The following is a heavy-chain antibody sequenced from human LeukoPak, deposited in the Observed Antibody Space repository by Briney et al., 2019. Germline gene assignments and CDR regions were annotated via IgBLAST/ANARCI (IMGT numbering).Heavy chain of an antibody. CDR1: GGSFSGYY. CDR2: INHSGST. CDR3: ARGPPRNGSYLYY. Sequence: SETLSLTCAVYGGSFSGYYWSWIRQPPGKGLEWIGEINHSGSTNYNPSLKSRVTISVDTSKNQFSLKLSSVTAADTAVYYCARGPPRNGSYLYYWGQGTLVTVSS. V-gene: IGHV4-34*01. J-gene: IGHJ4*02. D-gene: IGHD1-26*01.